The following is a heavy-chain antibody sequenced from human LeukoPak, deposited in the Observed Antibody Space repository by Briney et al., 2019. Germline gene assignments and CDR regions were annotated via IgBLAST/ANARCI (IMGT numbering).Heavy chain of an antibody. V-gene: IGHV3-48*04. CDR2: IRSSGSPI. CDR1: GFTFSSYS. D-gene: IGHD6-19*01. J-gene: IGHJ4*02. Sequence: PGGSLRLSCAASGFTFSSYSMNWVRQAPGKGLEWVAYIRSSGSPIYYADSVKGRFTISRDNAKNTLYLQMNSLRAEDTGVYFCARVFSGWYFYFDNWGQGTLVTVSS. CDR3: ARVFSGWYFYFDN.